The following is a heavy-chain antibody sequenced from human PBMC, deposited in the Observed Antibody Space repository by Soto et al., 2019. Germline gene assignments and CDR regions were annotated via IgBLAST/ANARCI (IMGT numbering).Heavy chain of an antibody. CDR1: GYTCTGYY. Sequence: ASLKVSCNASGYTCTGYYMHWVLQAPGQGLEWMGWINPNSGGTNYAQKFQGWVTMTRDTSISTAYMELSRLRSDDTAVYYCARDVIVGATTAYYYYGMDVWGQGTTVTVSS. CDR3: ARDVIVGATTAYYYYGMDV. CDR2: INPNSGGT. J-gene: IGHJ6*02. V-gene: IGHV1-2*04. D-gene: IGHD1-26*01.